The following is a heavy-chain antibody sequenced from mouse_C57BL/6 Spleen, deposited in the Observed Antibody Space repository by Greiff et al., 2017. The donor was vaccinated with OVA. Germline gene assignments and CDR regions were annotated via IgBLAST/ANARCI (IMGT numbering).Heavy chain of an antibody. CDR3: ARESDWALNY. D-gene: IGHD4-1*01. CDR2: ISYDGSN. V-gene: IGHV3-6*01. Sequence: ESGPGLVKPSQSLSLTCSVTGYSITSGYYWNWIRQFPGNKLEWMGYISYDGSNNYNPSLKNRISITRDTSKNQFFLKLNSVTTEDTATYYCARESDWALNYWGQGTTLTVSS. J-gene: IGHJ2*01. CDR1: GYSITSGYY.